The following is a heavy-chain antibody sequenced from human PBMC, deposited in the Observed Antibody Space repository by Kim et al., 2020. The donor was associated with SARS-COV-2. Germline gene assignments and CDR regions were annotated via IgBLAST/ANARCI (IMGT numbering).Heavy chain of an antibody. CDR3: ARVIYGSWGGFSGYLDY. CDR2: IIPILGIA. D-gene: IGHD3-22*01. J-gene: IGHJ4*02. CDR1: GGTFSSYA. V-gene: IGHV1-69*04. Sequence: SVKVSCKASGGTFSSYAISWVRQAPGQGLEWMGRIIPILGIANYAQKFQGRVTITADKSTSTAYMELSSLRSEDTAVYYCARVIYGSWGGFSGYLDYWGQGTLVTVAS.